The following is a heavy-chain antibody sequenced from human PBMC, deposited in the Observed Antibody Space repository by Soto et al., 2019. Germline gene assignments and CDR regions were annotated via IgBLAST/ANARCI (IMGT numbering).Heavy chain of an antibody. CDR1: GGTFSSYT. V-gene: IGHV1-69*02. J-gene: IGHJ6*02. D-gene: IGHD3-10*01. CDR3: ARGSTMVRGVIQYYYYYGMDV. Sequence: SVKVSCKASGGTFSSYTISWVRQAPGQGLEWMGRIIPILGIANYAQKFQGRVTITADKSTSTAYMELSSLRSEDTAVYYCARGSTMVRGVIQYYYYYGMDVWG. CDR2: IIPILGIA.